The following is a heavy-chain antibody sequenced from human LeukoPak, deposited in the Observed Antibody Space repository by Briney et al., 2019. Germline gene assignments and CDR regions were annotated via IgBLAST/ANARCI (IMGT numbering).Heavy chain of an antibody. Sequence: GGSLRLSCAGSGFLFSGSAIHWVRQASGKGLEWIGRIRSKGNSYATAYAASVKGRFTVSRDDSKNTAYLQMNTLKTEDTAVYYCSRRVAGPIDSWGQGTLVTVSS. CDR1: GFLFSGSA. V-gene: IGHV3-73*01. D-gene: IGHD6-19*01. CDR3: SRRVAGPIDS. J-gene: IGHJ4*02. CDR2: IRSKGNSYAT.